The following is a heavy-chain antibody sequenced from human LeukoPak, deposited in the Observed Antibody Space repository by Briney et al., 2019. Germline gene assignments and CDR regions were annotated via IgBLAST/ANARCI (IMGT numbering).Heavy chain of an antibody. D-gene: IGHD6-6*01. CDR1: GFTFSSYS. Sequence: GGSLRLTCAASGFTFSSYSMNWVRQAPGKGLEWVSYISSSSSIYYADSVKGRFTISRDNAKNSLYLQMNSLRAEDTALYYCARGRYSSSSGDFDYWGQGTLVTVSS. CDR2: ISSSSSI. V-gene: IGHV3-48*01. J-gene: IGHJ4*02. CDR3: ARGRYSSSSGDFDY.